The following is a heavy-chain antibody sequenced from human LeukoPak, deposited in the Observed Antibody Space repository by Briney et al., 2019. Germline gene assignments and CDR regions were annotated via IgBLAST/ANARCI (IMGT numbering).Heavy chain of an antibody. CDR1: GGYISSYY. CDR2: IYYSGST. D-gene: IGHD3-22*01. V-gene: IGHV4-59*07. J-gene: IGHJ4*02. CDR3: ARNYDSSGYTTFGY. Sequence: SSDTLSLPCTVSGGYISSYYWSWIRQPPRKGLEWIGYIYYSGSTNYNHSLTSRVTISVDTSKNQFSLKLSSVTAADTAVYYCARNYDSSGYTTFGYWGQGTLVTVSS.